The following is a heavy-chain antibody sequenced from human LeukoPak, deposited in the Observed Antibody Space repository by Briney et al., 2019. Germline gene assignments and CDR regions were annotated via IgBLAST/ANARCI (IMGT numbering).Heavy chain of an antibody. CDR3: ARDNPQLGIVSWYFDL. V-gene: IGHV3-7*01. Sequence: PGGSLRLSCAASGFTFSSYWMSWVCQAPGKGLEWVANIKQDGSEKYYVDSVKGRFTISRDNAKNSLYLQMNSLRAEDTAVYYCARDNPQLGIVSWYFDLWGRGTLVTVSS. D-gene: IGHD7-27*01. CDR1: GFTFSSYW. J-gene: IGHJ2*01. CDR2: IKQDGSEK.